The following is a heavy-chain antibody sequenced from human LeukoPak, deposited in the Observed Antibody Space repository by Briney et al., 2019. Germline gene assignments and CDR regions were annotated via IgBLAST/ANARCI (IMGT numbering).Heavy chain of an antibody. V-gene: IGHV1-69*05. CDR2: IIPIFGTV. Sequence: ASVKVSCKASGGTFRSYAINWVRQAPGQGLEWMGGIIPIFGTVNYAQKFQGRVTMTRNTSISTAYMELSSLRSEDTAVYYCAREESIGSYQFLHDYWGQGTLVTVSS. CDR3: AREESIGSYQFLHDY. D-gene: IGHD1-26*01. J-gene: IGHJ4*02. CDR1: GGTFRSYA.